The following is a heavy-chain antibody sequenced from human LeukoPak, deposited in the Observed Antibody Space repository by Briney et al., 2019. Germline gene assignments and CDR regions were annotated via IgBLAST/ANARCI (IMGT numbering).Heavy chain of an antibody. Sequence: QTGGSLRLSCVASGFTFGNFWMSWVRHSPGRGLEWVANIHPEGDRKYHVESVMGRFTISRDNAESSLFLQMNGLRAEDTAVYYCARGDAFSGDHWGQGTLVTVSS. J-gene: IGHJ4*02. V-gene: IGHV3-7*04. CDR2: IHPEGDRK. CDR1: GFTFGNFW. CDR3: ARGDAFSGDH.